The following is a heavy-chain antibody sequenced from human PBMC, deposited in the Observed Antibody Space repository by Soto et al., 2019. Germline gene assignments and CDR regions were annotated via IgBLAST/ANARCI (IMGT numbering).Heavy chain of an antibody. CDR1: GFSFIGSA. J-gene: IGHJ4*02. Sequence: VGSLRLFCAASGFSFIGSAMHWVRQASGKGLEWVGRMRSRANSYATTYAESVKGRFTISRDDSKNTAYLQMNSLKTEDTAVYYCTTSANDKFVDYWGQGTLVTVSS. V-gene: IGHV3-73*01. CDR3: TTSANDKFVDY. D-gene: IGHD5-12*01. CDR2: MRSRANSYAT.